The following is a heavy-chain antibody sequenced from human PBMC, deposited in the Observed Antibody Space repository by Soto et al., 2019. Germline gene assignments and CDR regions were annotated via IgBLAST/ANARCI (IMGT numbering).Heavy chain of an antibody. CDR1: GGSISSSNW. CDR3: ARGSTTEKVDS. CDR2: IYHSGST. J-gene: IGHJ4*02. Sequence: SETLSLTCAVSGGSISSSNWWRWVRQPPGKGLEWIGEIYHSGSTNYNPSLKSRVTISVDKSKNQFSLALTSVTAADTAMYYCARGSTTEKVDSWGQGILVTVSS. V-gene: IGHV4-4*02.